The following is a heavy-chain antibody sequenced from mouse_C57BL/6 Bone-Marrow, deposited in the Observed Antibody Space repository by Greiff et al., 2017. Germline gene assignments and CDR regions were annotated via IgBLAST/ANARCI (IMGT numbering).Heavy chain of an antibody. Sequence: QVQLQQSGAELARPGASVKLSCKASGYTFTSYGIRWVKQRTGQGLEWIGKIYPRSGNTYYNEKFKGKATLTVDKSSSTAYMELLSLTSEDAAVCFCARRRITSLARVYFFDYWGQGTTLTVSS. CDR3: ARRRITSLARVYFFDY. CDR2: IYPRSGNT. CDR1: GYTFTSYG. D-gene: IGHD1-1*01. V-gene: IGHV1-81*01. J-gene: IGHJ2*01.